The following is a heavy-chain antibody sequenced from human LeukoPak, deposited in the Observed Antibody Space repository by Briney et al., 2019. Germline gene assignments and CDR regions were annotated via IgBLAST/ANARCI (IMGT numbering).Heavy chain of an antibody. CDR1: RYTFTSYY. Sequence: ASVKVSCQASRYTFTSYYMHWVRQAPCQGLEWMGIINPSGGRTSYAQKFQGRVTTTRDTTTSTVYMELSSLRSEDTAVYYCASLGSGDYEGFDYWGQGTLVTVSS. J-gene: IGHJ4*02. D-gene: IGHD2-21*02. CDR2: INPSGGRT. V-gene: IGHV1-46*01. CDR3: ASLGSGDYEGFDY.